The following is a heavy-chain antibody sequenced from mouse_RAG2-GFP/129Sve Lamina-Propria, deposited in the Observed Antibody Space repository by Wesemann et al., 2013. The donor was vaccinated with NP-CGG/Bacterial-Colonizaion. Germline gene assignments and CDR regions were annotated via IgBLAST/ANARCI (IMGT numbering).Heavy chain of an antibody. J-gene: IGHJ3*01. CDR1: GYSITSGYY. V-gene: IGHV3-6*01. Sequence: DVQLQESGPGLVKPSQSLSLTCSVTGYSITSGYYWNWIRQFPGNKLEWMGYISYDGSNNYNPSLKNRISITRDTSKNQFFLKLNSVTTEDTATYYCARGSNQFAYWGQGTLVTVSA. CDR3: ARGSNQFAY. D-gene: IGHD2-5*01. CDR2: ISYDGSN.